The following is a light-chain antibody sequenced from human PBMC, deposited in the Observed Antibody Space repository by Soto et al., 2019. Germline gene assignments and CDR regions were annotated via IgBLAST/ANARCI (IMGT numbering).Light chain of an antibody. V-gene: IGLV2-23*02. CDR1: SSDVGSYNL. CDR3: CSYAGSSTLAV. CDR2: EVS. Sequence: QSSLTQPASVSGSPGQSITISCTGTSSDVGSYNLVSWYQQHPTKAPKLMIYEVSKRPSGVSNRFSGSKSDNTASLTISGLQAEDEADYYCCSYAGSSTLAVFGGGTKLTVL. J-gene: IGLJ7*01.